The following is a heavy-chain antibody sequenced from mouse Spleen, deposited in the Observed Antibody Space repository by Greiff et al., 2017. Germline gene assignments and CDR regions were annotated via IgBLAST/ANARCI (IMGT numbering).Heavy chain of an antibody. V-gene: IGHV2-4-1*01. J-gene: IGHJ4*01. CDR1: GFSLTNYA. Sequence: VMLVESGPGLVAPSQSLSITCTVSGFSLTNYAVHWVRQSPGKGLEWLGVIWSDGSTDYNAAFISRLSISKDNSKSQVFFKMNSLQADDTAIYYCARIITTATGAMDYWGQGTSVTVSS. CDR3: ARIITTATGAMDY. CDR2: IWSDGST. D-gene: IGHD1-2*01.